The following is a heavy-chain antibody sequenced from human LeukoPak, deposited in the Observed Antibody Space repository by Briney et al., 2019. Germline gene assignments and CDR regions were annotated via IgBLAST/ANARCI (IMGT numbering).Heavy chain of an antibody. CDR3: ARETRLIQRGYGGYDQPPFFDY. Sequence: GGSLRLSCAASGFTFSDYYMRWIRQAPGEGLEWVSYISSGGTTIYYADSVKGRFTVSRDNAKNSLYLQMHSLRAEDTAVYYCARETRLIQRGYGGYDQPPFFDYWGQGTLVTVSS. J-gene: IGHJ4*02. CDR1: GFTFSDYY. D-gene: IGHD5-12*01. CDR2: ISSGGTTI. V-gene: IGHV3-11*04.